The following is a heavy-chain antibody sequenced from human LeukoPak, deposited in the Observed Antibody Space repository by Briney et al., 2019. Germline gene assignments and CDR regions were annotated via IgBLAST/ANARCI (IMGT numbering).Heavy chain of an antibody. CDR3: ARANSVYNYGFDY. V-gene: IGHV1-69*05. CDR2: IIPIFGTA. Sequence: EASVKVSCKASGGTFSSYAISWVRQAPGQGLEWMGRIIPIFGTANYAQKFQGRVTITTDESTSTAYMELSSLRSEDTAVYYCARANSVYNYGFDYWGQGTLVTVSS. CDR1: GGTFSSYA. D-gene: IGHD5-18*01. J-gene: IGHJ4*02.